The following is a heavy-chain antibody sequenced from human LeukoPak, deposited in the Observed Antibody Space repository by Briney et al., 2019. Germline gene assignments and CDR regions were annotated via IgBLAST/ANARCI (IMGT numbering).Heavy chain of an antibody. CDR1: GYSISSGYY. V-gene: IGHV4-38-2*02. J-gene: IGHJ6*04. CDR3: ARDTITMIVVVTDRNHGMDV. CDR2: INHSGST. D-gene: IGHD3-22*01. Sequence: SETLSLTCTVSGYSISSGYYWGWIRQPPGKGLEWIGSINHSGSTNYNPSLKSRVTISVDTSKNQFSLKLSSVTAADTAVYYCARDTITMIVVVTDRNHGMDVWGKGTTVTVSS.